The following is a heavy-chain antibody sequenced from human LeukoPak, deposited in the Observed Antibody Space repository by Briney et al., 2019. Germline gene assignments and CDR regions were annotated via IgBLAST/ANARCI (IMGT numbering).Heavy chain of an antibody. V-gene: IGHV3-23*01. D-gene: IGHD3-22*01. CDR2: ISGSGGST. J-gene: IGHJ4*02. Sequence: GGSLRLSCAASGFTFSSYVMSWVRQAPGKGLEWVSAISGSGGSTYYADSVKGRFTISRDNSKNTLYLQMNSLRAEDTAVYYCAKDPNYYDSSGSHWGQGTLVTVSS. CDR1: GFTFSSYV. CDR3: AKDPNYYDSSGSH.